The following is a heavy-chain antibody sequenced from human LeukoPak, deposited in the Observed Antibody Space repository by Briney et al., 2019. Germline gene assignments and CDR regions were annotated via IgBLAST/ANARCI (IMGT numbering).Heavy chain of an antibody. CDR3: VRDGGELEADGFDI. V-gene: IGHV3-30*03. Sequence: GGSLRLSCAASGFTFSSYGMHWVRQAPGKGLEWVTVISYDGSNEYFADSVKGRFTISRDNSKNTLYLQMNSLRAEDTAVYYCVRDGGELEADGFDIWGKGTMVTVSS. CDR1: GFTFSSYG. CDR2: ISYDGSNE. J-gene: IGHJ3*02. D-gene: IGHD2-21*01.